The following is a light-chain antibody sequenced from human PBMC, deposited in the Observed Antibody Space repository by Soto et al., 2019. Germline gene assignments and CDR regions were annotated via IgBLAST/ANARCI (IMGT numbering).Light chain of an antibody. CDR1: QRISTY. CDR3: QQYGTYPLT. J-gene: IGKJ4*01. CDR2: SAS. Sequence: DLQMTQSPSSLSASVGDSVTITCRASQRISTYLDWFQLKPGKAPKFLISSASILETGVPSRFSGSGAGTDFTLTISSLQPEDFATCACQQYGTYPLTFGGGTKVEI. V-gene: IGKV1-16*01.